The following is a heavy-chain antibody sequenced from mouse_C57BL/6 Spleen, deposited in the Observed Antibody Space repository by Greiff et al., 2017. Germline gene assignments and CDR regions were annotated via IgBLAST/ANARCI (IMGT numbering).Heavy chain of an antibody. CDR3: ARDIGNYAWWYFDV. CDR1: GYSITSGYY. V-gene: IGHV3-6*01. J-gene: IGHJ1*03. CDR2: ISYDGSN. Sequence: EVQLQESGPGLVKPSQSLSLTCSVTGYSITSGYYWNWIRQFPGNKLEWMGYISYDGSNNYNPSLKNRISITRDTSKNQFFLKLNSVTTEDTATYYCARDIGNYAWWYFDVWGTGTTVTVSS. D-gene: IGHD2-1*01.